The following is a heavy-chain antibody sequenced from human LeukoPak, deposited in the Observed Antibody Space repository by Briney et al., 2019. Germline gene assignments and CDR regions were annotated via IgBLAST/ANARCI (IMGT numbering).Heavy chain of an antibody. CDR2: IYTSGST. CDR1: GGSISSYY. J-gene: IGHJ4*02. Sequence: SETLSLTCTVSGGSISSYYWSWIRQPAGKGLEWIGRIYTSGSTNYNPSLNSRVTMSVDTSKNQFSLKLSSVTAADTAVYYCRNFNTVTTEYWGQGTLVTVSS. CDR3: RNFNTVTTEY. V-gene: IGHV4-4*07. D-gene: IGHD4-17*01.